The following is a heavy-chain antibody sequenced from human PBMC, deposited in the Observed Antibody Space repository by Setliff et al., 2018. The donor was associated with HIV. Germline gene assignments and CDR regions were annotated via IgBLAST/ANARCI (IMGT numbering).Heavy chain of an antibody. CDR1: GYTFVSYD. CDR2: ISSYTGKT. CDR3: ARHLTYDTIPSLTAYGLDV. Sequence: ASVKVSCKASGYTFVSYDINWVRQAPGQGLEWVGWISSYTGKTKYAQNVQGRVTLTADTSTSTAYMELRSLRPDDTAVYYCARHLTYDTIPSLTAYGLDVWGQGTTVTVSS. D-gene: IGHD3-22*01. V-gene: IGHV1-18*01. J-gene: IGHJ6*02.